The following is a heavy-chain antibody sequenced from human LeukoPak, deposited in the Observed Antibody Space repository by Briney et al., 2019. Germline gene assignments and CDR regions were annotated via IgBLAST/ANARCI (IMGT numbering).Heavy chain of an antibody. CDR3: ARRVYYYDSSGYLRENWFDP. CDR2: INPNSGGT. D-gene: IGHD3-22*01. J-gene: IGHJ5*02. V-gene: IGHV1-2*06. CDR1: GYTFTGYY. Sequence: ASVKVSCKASGYTFTGYYMHWVRQAPGQGLEWMGRINPNSGGTNYAQKFQGRVTMTRDTSISTAYMELSRLRSDDTAVYYCARRVYYYDSSGYLRENWFDPWGQGTLVTVSS.